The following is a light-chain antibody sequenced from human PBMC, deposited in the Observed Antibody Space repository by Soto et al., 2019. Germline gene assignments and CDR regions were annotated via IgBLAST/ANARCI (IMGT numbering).Light chain of an antibody. V-gene: IGKV3-11*01. CDR1: QSVSNY. CDR2: DAS. Sequence: ENVLTRSPATLSLSPGERATLSCRASQSVSNYVAWYQQKPGQAPRLLIYDASNRATGVTARFSGSGSGTDFTLTISSLEPEDFAVYYCQQRSNWLFGPGTKVDI. J-gene: IGKJ3*01. CDR3: QQRSNWL.